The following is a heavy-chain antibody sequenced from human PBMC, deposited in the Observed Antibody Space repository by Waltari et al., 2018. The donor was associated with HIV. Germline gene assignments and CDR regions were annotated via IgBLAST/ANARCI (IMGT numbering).Heavy chain of an antibody. CDR1: GGSFSGSY. CDR2: INHSGST. J-gene: IGHJ6*02. Sequence: QVQLRQWGAGLLKPSETLSLTCAVYGGSFSGSYWSWIRQHPGKGLEWIGEINHSGSTNYTPSLKSRVTISVDTSKNQFSLKLTSVTAADTAVFYCARARLVSRGQYCSTTSCLPHYYYYYGMDVWGQGTTVTVSS. CDR3: ARARLVSRGQYCSTTSCLPHYYYYYGMDV. V-gene: IGHV4-34*01. D-gene: IGHD2-2*01.